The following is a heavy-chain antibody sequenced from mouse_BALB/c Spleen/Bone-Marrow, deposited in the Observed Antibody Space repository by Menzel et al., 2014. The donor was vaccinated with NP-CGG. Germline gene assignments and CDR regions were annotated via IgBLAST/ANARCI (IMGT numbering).Heavy chain of an antibody. CDR3: AYGNFDY. D-gene: IGHD2-1*01. Sequence: EVKLMESGPELVKPGASMKISCKTSGYSFTGHTMNWVKQSHGKNLEWIGLINPYNGGTSYNQKFKGKATLTADKSSSTAYMELLSLTSEDSAVYFCAYGNFDYWGQGTTLTVSS. J-gene: IGHJ2*01. CDR2: INPYNGGT. V-gene: IGHV1-26*01. CDR1: GYSFTGHT.